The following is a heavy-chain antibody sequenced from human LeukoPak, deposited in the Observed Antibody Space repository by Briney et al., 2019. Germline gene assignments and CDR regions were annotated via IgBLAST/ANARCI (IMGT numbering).Heavy chain of an antibody. D-gene: IGHD3-10*01. J-gene: IGHJ3*02. CDR1: GFTCSSYA. V-gene: IGHV3-23*01. Sequence: GGSLRLSCAASGFTCSSYAMSWVCQAPGKGLEWVSAMSGSGVSTYYADSVNGWFTISRDNAKNTLYLEMNSLRAEDTAVYYCAKDQYGSGSYYFDAFDIWGQGTMVTVSS. CDR2: MSGSGVST. CDR3: AKDQYGSGSYYFDAFDI.